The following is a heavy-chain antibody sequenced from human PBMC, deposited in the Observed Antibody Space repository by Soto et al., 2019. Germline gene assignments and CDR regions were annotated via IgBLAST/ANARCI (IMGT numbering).Heavy chain of an antibody. Sequence: GGSMRLSCAASGFTFSSYGVHWVRRAPGKGLEWVAVISYDGSNKYYADSVKGRFAITRDDSRNMVYMQMNSLNTEDTAVYYCTTDSYSTMIEVRFDYWGHGTLVTVSS. V-gene: IGHV3-30*03. D-gene: IGHD3-22*01. CDR2: ISYDGSNK. CDR3: TTDSYSTMIEVRFDY. CDR1: GFTFSSYG. J-gene: IGHJ4*01.